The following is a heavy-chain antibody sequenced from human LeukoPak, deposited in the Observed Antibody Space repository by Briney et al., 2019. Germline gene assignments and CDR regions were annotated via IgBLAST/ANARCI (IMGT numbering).Heavy chain of an antibody. J-gene: IGHJ4*02. CDR3: AKDQDGSGSYSLYYFDY. CDR2: ISGSGGST. CDR1: GFTFSSYA. V-gene: IGHV3-23*01. D-gene: IGHD3-10*01. Sequence: PGGSLRLSCAASGFTFSSYAMSWVRQAPGKGLEWVSSISGSGGSTYYADSVKGRFTISRDNSKNTLYLQMNSLRAEDTAVYYCAKDQDGSGSYSLYYFDYWGQGTLVTVSS.